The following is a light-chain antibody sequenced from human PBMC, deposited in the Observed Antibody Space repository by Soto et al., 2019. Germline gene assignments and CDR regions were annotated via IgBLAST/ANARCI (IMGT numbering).Light chain of an antibody. CDR1: QSIRTY. Sequence: DLQMTHSPSSLSASVGDRVTITCRASQSIRTYLNWYQQKPGKAPKLLIYAASSLQSGVPSRFTGSGSGTDFTLTISSLQPEDFAAYFCQQSYSTPQITFGQGTRLEIK. CDR3: QQSYSTPQIT. V-gene: IGKV1-39*01. CDR2: AAS. J-gene: IGKJ5*01.